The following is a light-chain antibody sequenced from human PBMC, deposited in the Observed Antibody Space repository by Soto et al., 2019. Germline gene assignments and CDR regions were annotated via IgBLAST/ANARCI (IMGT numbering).Light chain of an antibody. CDR3: QQYNNWPFIT. V-gene: IGKV3-15*01. Sequence: EILMTQSPSTLSVSPGERATLSCRASQSVSSNLAWYQQKPGQAPRLLIYGASTSATGIPARFTGSGSGTEFTLTISSLQYEDFAVHYCQQYNNWPFITFGQGTRLEIK. J-gene: IGKJ5*01. CDR1: QSVSSN. CDR2: GAS.